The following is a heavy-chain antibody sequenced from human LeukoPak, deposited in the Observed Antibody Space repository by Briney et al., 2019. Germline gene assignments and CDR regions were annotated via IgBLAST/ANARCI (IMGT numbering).Heavy chain of an antibody. Sequence: GGSLRLSCAASGLTVSSNCMSWVRQAPGKGLEWVSAISGSGGSTYYADSVKGRFTISRDNSKNTLYLQMNSLRAEDTAVYYCASLSNNWNDGWGQGTLVTVSS. CDR1: GLTVSSNC. CDR2: ISGSGGST. D-gene: IGHD1-20*01. CDR3: ASLSNNWNDG. V-gene: IGHV3-23*01. J-gene: IGHJ4*02.